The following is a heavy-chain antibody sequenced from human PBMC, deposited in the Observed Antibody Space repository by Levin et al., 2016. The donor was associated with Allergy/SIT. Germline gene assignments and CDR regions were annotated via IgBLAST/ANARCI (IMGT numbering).Heavy chain of an antibody. CDR2: IYPGDSDT. D-gene: IGHD3-3*01. V-gene: IGHV5-51*01. J-gene: IGHJ4*02. Sequence: VRQMPGKGLEWMGIIYPGDSDTRYSPSFQGQVTISADKSISTAYLQWSSLKASDTAMYYCARRHYDFWSGSPGRYFDYWGQGTLVTVSS. CDR3: ARRHYDFWSGSPGRYFDY.